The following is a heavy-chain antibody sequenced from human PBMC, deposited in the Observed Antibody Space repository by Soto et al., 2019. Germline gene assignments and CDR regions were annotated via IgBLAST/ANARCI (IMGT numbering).Heavy chain of an antibody. J-gene: IGHJ4*02. CDR3: AKDRRAGGNSAFYFDF. V-gene: IGHV3-23*01. CDR1: GFKFSNYA. D-gene: IGHD3-16*01. Sequence: GGSLRLSCAASGFKFSNYAMSWVRQAPGKGLEWVPLISATGGGTYYADSVKGRFTISRDNSHNTLYLQVHSLTAEDTAVYYCAKDRRAGGNSAFYFDFWGQGAQVTVSS. CDR2: ISATGGGT.